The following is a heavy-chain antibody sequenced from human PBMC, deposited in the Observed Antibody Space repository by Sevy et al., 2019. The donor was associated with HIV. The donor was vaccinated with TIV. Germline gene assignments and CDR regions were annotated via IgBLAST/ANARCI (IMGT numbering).Heavy chain of an antibody. CDR3: ARGVSDFWSGPGL. V-gene: IGHV4-34*01. Sequence: SETLSLTCAVSGGSFSGYYWSWIRQPPGKGLEWIGEINRSGGTNYNPSLKSRVTISVDTSKNQFSLKLRSVTAADTAMYYCARGVSDFWSGPGLWGQGTLVTVSS. J-gene: IGHJ4*02. D-gene: IGHD3-3*01. CDR1: GGSFSGYY. CDR2: INRSGGT.